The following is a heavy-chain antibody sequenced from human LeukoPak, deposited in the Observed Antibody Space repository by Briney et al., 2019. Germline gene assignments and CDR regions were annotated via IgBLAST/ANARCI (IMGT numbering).Heavy chain of an antibody. V-gene: IGHV3-23*01. J-gene: IGHJ3*02. D-gene: IGHD1-1*01. Sequence: GGSLRLSCAASGFTFSSYWMSWVRQAPGKGLEWVSDISDIGASTNYVGSVKGRFTISRDNSKNMLYMQMNSLRAEDTALYYCARKGNGALDIWGQGTMVTVSS. CDR2: ISDIGAST. CDR1: GFTFSSYW. CDR3: ARKGNGALDI.